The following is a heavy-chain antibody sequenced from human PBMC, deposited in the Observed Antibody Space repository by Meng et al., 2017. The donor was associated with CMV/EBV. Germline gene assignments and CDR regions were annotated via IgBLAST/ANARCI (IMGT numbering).Heavy chain of an antibody. J-gene: IGHJ5*02. Sequence: VQRVQSGAEVKKAGVSVKGTCKACGGTFSRYAISWVRQAPGKGLEWMGGIIPIFGTANYAQKFQGRVTITADESTSTAYMKLSSVTAADTAVYYCARDFAGGPWGQGTLVTVSS. CDR2: IIPIFGTA. D-gene: IGHD3-3*01. CDR1: GGTFSRYA. V-gene: IGHV1-69*01. CDR3: ARDFAGGP.